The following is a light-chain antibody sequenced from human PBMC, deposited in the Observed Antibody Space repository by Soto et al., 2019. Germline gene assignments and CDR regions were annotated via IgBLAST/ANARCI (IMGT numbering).Light chain of an antibody. CDR3: QQYGSSPLT. J-gene: IGKJ4*01. Sequence: EIVLTQSPGTLSLSPGERATLSCRASQSVSSSYLAWYQQKPGQAPRLLIYDASSRATGIPDRFSGSGSGIDFTLTISRLEPDDFAVYYCQQYGSSPLTFGGGTKVEI. CDR2: DAS. V-gene: IGKV3-20*01. CDR1: QSVSSSY.